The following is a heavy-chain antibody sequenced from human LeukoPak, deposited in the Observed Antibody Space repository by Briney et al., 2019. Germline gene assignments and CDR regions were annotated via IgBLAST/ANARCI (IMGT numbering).Heavy chain of an antibody. CDR2: IKGDGSNA. V-gene: IGHV3-74*01. J-gene: IGHJ4*02. CDR3: AKDSRVKGFDY. Sequence: GGSLRLSCAASGFTFSNSWMHWVRQGPGKGLVWVSRIKGDGSNAYYADSVKGRFTISRDNSKNTLYLQMNSLRAEDTAVYYCAKDSRVKGFDYWGQGTLVTVSS. D-gene: IGHD3-16*02. CDR1: GFTFSNSW.